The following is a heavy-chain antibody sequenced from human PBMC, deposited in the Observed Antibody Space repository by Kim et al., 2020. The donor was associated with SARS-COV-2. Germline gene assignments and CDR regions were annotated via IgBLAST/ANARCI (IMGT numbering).Heavy chain of an antibody. CDR2: IYYSGST. Sequence: SETLSLTCTVSGGSISSYYWSWIRQPPGKGLEWIGYIYYSGSTNYNPSLKSRVTISVDTSKNQFSLKLSSVTAADTAVYYCARVFAPETTHYYYYYGMDVWGQGTTVTVSS. V-gene: IGHV4-59*01. CDR3: ARVFAPETTHYYYYYGMDV. D-gene: IGHD1-1*01. J-gene: IGHJ6*02. CDR1: GGSISSYY.